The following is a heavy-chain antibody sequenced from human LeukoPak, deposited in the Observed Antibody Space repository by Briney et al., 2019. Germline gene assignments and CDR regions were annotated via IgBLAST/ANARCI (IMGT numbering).Heavy chain of an antibody. CDR1: GFTFSSYW. CDR3: AKGWGATPLSVFDY. D-gene: IGHD1-26*01. V-gene: IGHV3-74*01. Sequence: PGGSLRLSCAASGFTFSSYWMHWVRQAPGKGLVWVSRINTDGSSTSYADSVKGRFTISRDNAKNSLYLQMNSLRAEDMALYYCAKGWGATPLSVFDYWGQGTLVTVSS. J-gene: IGHJ4*02. CDR2: INTDGSST.